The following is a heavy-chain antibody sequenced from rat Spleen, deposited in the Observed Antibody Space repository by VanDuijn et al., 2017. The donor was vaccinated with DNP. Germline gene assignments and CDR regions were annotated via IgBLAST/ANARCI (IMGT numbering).Heavy chain of an antibody. CDR2: IIYDGSGT. D-gene: IGHD5-1*01. J-gene: IGHJ2*01. CDR1: GFTFSDYY. Sequence: EVQLVESGGGLVQPGRSMKLSCAASGFTFSDYYMAWVRQAPKKGLEWVAMIIYDGSGTYYGDSVKGRFTISRDNAKSTLYLQIDSLRSEDTATYYCATRPSGSFDYWGQGVMVTVSS. V-gene: IGHV5S10*01. CDR3: ATRPSGSFDY.